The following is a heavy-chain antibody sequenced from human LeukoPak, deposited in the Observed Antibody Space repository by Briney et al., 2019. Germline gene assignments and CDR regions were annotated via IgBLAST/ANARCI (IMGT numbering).Heavy chain of an antibody. D-gene: IGHD5-24*01. Sequence: GRSLRLSCAASGFTFSSYGMHWVRQAPGKGLEWVAIISYDGSNKYYADSVKGRFTISRDNSKNTLYLQMNSLRAEDTAVYYCAKDTERATSYYFDYWGQGPLVPVSS. J-gene: IGHJ4*02. CDR2: ISYDGSNK. V-gene: IGHV3-30*18. CDR3: AKDTERATSYYFDY. CDR1: GFTFSSYG.